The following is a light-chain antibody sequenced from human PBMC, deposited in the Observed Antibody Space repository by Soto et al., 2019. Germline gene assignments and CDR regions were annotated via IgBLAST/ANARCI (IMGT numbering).Light chain of an antibody. Sequence: SYELTQPLSVSVALGQTARITCGGIYIGANNVHWYQQKPGQAPVLVIYRDSDRPSGIPERFSGSNSGNTATLTISRAQAGDEADYYCQVWDSSTGVFGGGTQLTVL. V-gene: IGLV3-9*01. J-gene: IGLJ2*01. CDR2: RDS. CDR1: YIGANN. CDR3: QVWDSSTGV.